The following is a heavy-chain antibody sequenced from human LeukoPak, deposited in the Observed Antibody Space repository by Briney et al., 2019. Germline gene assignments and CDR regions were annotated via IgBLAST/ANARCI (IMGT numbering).Heavy chain of an antibody. V-gene: IGHV3-74*01. CDR1: GFTFSTYW. CDR2: INSDGSIT. D-gene: IGHD3-10*01. J-gene: IGHJ4*02. CDR3: AKAGGYFPYYFDY. Sequence: PGGSLRLSCSASGFTFSTYWMHWVRQAPGKGLVWVSRINSDGSITNYADSVKGRFTISRDNSKNSLYLQMNSLRTEDTALYYCAKAGGYFPYYFDYWGQGTLVTVSS.